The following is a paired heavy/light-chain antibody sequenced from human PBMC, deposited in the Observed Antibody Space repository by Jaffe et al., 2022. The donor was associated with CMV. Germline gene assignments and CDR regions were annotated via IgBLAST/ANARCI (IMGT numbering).Light chain of an antibody. CDR1: QSVSTN. CDR3: QQYNNWPRT. J-gene: IGKJ1*01. V-gene: IGKV3-15*01. CDR2: AAS. Sequence: EIVMTQSPATLSVSPGERATLSCRASQSVSTNLAWYQQKPGQAPSLLIYAASTRATGIPVRFSGSGSGTEFTLTIGSLQAEDFAVYYCQQYNNWPRTFGQGTKVEIK.
Heavy chain of an antibody. CDR2: ISTGNDYI. D-gene: IGHD2-21*01. V-gene: IGHV3-21*02. Sequence: QLVESGGGLVKPGGSLRLSCLASGFSFSSYSMIWVRQAPGKGLEWVSSISTGNDYIYYPDSMKGRFTISRDNANNSLYLEMNSLRADDTAVYYCARGDRYSYDWFYDLWGRGALVTVSS. CDR1: GFSFSSYS. CDR3: ARGDRYSYDWFYDL. J-gene: IGHJ2*01.